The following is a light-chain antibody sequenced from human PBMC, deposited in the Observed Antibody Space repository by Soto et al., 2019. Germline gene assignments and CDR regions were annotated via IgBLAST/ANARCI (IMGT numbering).Light chain of an antibody. CDR3: AAWDDSLNGHV. CDR2: SNN. J-gene: IGLJ2*01. V-gene: IGLV1-44*01. Sequence: QSVLTQPPSAAGTPGQRVAISCSGSSSNIGSNTVNWYQQLPRTAPKLLIYSNNQRPSGVPDRFSGSKSGTSASLAISGLQSEDEADYYCAAWDDSLNGHVFGGGTKLTVL. CDR1: SSNIGSNT.